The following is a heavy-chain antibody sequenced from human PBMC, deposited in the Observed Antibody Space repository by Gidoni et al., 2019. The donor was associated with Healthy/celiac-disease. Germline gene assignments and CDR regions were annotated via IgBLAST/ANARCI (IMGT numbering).Heavy chain of an antibody. CDR3: AKDSRRGYSYGYFDY. V-gene: IGHV3-23*01. Sequence: EVQLLESGGGLVQPGGSLRLSCAASGFPFSSYAMSWVRQAPGKGLEGVSGISGSGGSTYYADSVKGRFTISRDNSKNTLYLQMNSLRAEDTAVYYCAKDSRRGYSYGYFDYWGQGTLVTVSS. CDR2: ISGSGGST. D-gene: IGHD5-18*01. J-gene: IGHJ4*02. CDR1: GFPFSSYA.